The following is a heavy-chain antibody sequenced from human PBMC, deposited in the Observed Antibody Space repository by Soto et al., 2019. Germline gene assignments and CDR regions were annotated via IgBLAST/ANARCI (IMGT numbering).Heavy chain of an antibody. V-gene: IGHV4-31*03. CDR1: GGSISSGGYY. CDR2: IYCSGST. CDR3: ERDTPRGYRYGSFDY. D-gene: IGHD5-18*01. J-gene: IGHJ4*02. Sequence: SETLSLTCTVSGGSISSGGYYWSWIRQHPGKGLEWIGYIYCSGSTYYNPSLKSRVTISVDTSKNQFSLKLSSVTAADTAVYYCERDTPRGYRYGSFDYWGQGTLVTVYS.